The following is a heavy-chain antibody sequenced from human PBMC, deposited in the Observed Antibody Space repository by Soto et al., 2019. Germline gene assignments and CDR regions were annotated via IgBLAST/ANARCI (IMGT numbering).Heavy chain of an antibody. V-gene: IGHV1-69*13. J-gene: IGHJ4*02. CDR2: ITPMFGTP. CDR3: ARDGTLYDSHGYYYLY. CDR1: GGTFSSYT. D-gene: IGHD3-22*01. Sequence: GASVKVSCKASGGTFSSYTITWVLQAPGEGLEWMGGITPMFGTPNYAQKFRGRVTITADESTSTAYMELSSLRSEDTAMYFCARDGTLYDSHGYYYLYWGQGTLVTVSS.